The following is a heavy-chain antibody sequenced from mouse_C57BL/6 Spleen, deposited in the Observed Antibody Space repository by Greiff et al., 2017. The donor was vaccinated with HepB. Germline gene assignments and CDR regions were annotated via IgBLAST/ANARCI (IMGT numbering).Heavy chain of an antibody. J-gene: IGHJ1*03. CDR3: ARLWDGWYFDV. D-gene: IGHD4-1*01. CDR2: INPNNGGT. Sequence: VQLQQSGPELVKPGASVKISCKASGYTFTDYYMNWVKQSHGKSLEWIGDINPNNGGTSYNQKFKGKATLTVDKSSSTAYMERRSLTSEDSAVYYCARLWDGWYFDVWGTGTTVTVSS. CDR1: GYTFTDYY. V-gene: IGHV1-26*01.